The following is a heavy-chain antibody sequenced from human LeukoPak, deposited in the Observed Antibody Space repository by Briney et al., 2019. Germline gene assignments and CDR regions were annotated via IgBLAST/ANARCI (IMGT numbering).Heavy chain of an antibody. CDR2: ISYDGSNK. CDR3: ARDPTYSYGYYYYYYGMDV. D-gene: IGHD5-18*01. Sequence: QPGRSLRLSCAVSGFTFSSYAMHWVRQAPGKGLEWVAVISYDGSNKYYADSVKGRFTISRDNTKNTLYLQMSSLRAEDTAVHYCARDPTYSYGYYYYYYGMDVWGQGTPVTVSS. CDR1: GFTFSSYA. V-gene: IGHV3-30*04. J-gene: IGHJ6*02.